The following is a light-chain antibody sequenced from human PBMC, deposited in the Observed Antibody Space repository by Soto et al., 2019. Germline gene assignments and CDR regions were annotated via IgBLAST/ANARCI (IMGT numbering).Light chain of an antibody. CDR2: GAS. V-gene: IGKV1-27*01. CDR3: QTYNNAWT. CDR1: QAISTY. J-gene: IGKJ1*01. Sequence: DIQMTQSPSSLSASVGDRVTITFRASQAISTYLAWYQQKPGQVPKLLIYGASILQSGVPSRFSGSGSGTDFTLTISSLQPEDVATYYSQTYNNAWTFGQGTKVDTK.